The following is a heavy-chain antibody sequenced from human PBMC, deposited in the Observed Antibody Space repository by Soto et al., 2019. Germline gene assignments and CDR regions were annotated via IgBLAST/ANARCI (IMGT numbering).Heavy chain of an antibody. CDR3: AREPYSSSSPFDY. CDR2: INHSGST. CDR1: GGSFSGYY. Sequence: SETLSLTCAVYGGSFSGYYWSWIRQPPGKGLEWIGEINHSGSTNYNSSLKSRVTISVDTSKNQFSLKLSSVTAADTAVYYCAREPYSSSSPFDYWGQGTLVTVSS. J-gene: IGHJ4*02. V-gene: IGHV4-34*01. D-gene: IGHD6-6*01.